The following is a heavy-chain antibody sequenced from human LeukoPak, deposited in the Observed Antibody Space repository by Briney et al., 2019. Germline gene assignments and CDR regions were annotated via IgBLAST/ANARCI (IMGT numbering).Heavy chain of an antibody. CDR2: IASSGRNT. Sequence: GGSLRLSCAASGFNFNDAAMTWVRPAPGKGLEWVSLIASSGRNTYYTDSVRGRFTISRDNSKKTLSLQMNSLRVEDTAIYYCAKDIQLSAWGRGTMVTVSS. CDR1: GFNFNDAA. CDR3: AKDIQLSA. J-gene: IGHJ3*01. V-gene: IGHV3-23*01. D-gene: IGHD5-24*01.